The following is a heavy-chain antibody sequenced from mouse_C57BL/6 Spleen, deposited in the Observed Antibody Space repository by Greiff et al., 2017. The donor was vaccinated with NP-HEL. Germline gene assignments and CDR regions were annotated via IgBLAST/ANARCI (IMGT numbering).Heavy chain of an antibody. J-gene: IGHJ4*01. D-gene: IGHD1-1*01. V-gene: IGHV1-75*01. CDR3: ARRGSSNYYAMDY. Sequence: QVQLQQSGPELVKPGASVKISCKASGYTFTDYYINWVKQRPGQGLEGIGWFCPGSGSTYYNEKCKGRATITVDKSSSSAYMLLSSLTSEDSAVYFCARRGSSNYYAMDYWGQGTSVTVSS. CDR2: FCPGSGST. CDR1: GYTFTDYY.